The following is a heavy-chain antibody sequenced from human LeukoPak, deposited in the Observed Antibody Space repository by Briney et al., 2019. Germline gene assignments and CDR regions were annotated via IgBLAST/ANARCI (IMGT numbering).Heavy chain of an antibody. CDR2: INHSGST. CDR3: ASGYCSSTSCYLGGMDV. D-gene: IGHD2-2*01. CDR1: GGSFSGYY. J-gene: IGHJ6*02. V-gene: IGHV4-34*01. Sequence: SETLSLTCAVYGGSFSGYYWSWIRQPPGKGLEWIGEINHSGSTNYNPSLKGRVTISVDTSKNQFSLKLSSVTAADTAVYYCASGYCSSTSCYLGGMDVWGQGTTVTVSS.